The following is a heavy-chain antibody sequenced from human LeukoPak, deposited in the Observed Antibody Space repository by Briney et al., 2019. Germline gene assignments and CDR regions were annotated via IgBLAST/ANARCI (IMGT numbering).Heavy chain of an antibody. J-gene: IGHJ4*02. V-gene: IGHV5-51*01. CDR1: GYSFTSYW. CDR2: VYPGDSDT. D-gene: IGHD6-19*01. CDR3: ARGEKEQWLIFDY. Sequence: GESLKISCKGSGYSFTSYWIGWVRQMPGKGLEWMGIVYPGDSDTRYSPSFQGQVTISADKSISTAYLQWSSLKASDTAMYYCARGEKEQWLIFDYWGQGTLVTVSS.